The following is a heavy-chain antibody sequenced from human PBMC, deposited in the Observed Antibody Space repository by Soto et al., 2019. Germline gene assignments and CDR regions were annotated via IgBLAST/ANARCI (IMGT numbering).Heavy chain of an antibody. CDR3: AKGIGLWTGATGYAFDI. Sequence: GGSLRLSCAASGFTFSSYAMSWVRQAPGKGLEWVSAISGSGGSTYYADSVKGLFTISRDNSKNTRYLQMNSLRAEDTAVYYCAKGIGLWTGATGYAFDIWGQGTMVTVSS. CDR1: GFTFSSYA. V-gene: IGHV3-23*01. J-gene: IGHJ3*02. CDR2: ISGSGGST. D-gene: IGHD5-18*01.